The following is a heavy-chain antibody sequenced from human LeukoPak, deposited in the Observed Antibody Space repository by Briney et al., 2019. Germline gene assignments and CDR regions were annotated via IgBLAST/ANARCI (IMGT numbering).Heavy chain of an antibody. CDR3: ARGTV. CDR2: IKQDGSEK. V-gene: IGHV3-7*05. J-gene: IGHJ4*02. CDR1: VFPFSSYW. Sequence: GGSLRLSCGASVFPFSSYWMSWVRQAPGKGLEWVANIKQDGSEKYYVDSMKGRFTISRDNAKNSLYLQMNSLRAEDTAVYYCARGTVRGQGTLVTVSS.